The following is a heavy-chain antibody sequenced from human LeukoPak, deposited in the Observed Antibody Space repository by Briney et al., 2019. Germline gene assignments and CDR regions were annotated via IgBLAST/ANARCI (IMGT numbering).Heavy chain of an antibody. CDR3: ARGQWFRAF. D-gene: IGHD3-10*01. CDR1: GGSFSGYY. CDR2: IHYSGSV. V-gene: IGHV4-34*01. Sequence: PSETLSLTCAVYGGSFSGYYWTWIRQPPGKGLEWIGEIHYSGSVTYNPSLETRVTISVDTSKNQFSLRINSVTAADTAVYYCARGQWFRAFWSRGTPVTASS. J-gene: IGHJ4*02.